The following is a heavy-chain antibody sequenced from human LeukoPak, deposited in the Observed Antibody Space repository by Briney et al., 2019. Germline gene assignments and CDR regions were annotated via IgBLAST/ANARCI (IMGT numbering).Heavy chain of an antibody. D-gene: IGHD3-16*01. CDR3: TRINYG. Sequence: PGGSLRLSCAASGFTFSSYWMHWVRQAPRKGLMWVSRINSDGSTTSYADSVKGRFTISRDDAKNTLYLQMNSLRVEDTAVYYCTRINYGWGQGTLVTVSS. V-gene: IGHV3-74*01. CDR2: INSDGSTT. J-gene: IGHJ4*02. CDR1: GFTFSSYW.